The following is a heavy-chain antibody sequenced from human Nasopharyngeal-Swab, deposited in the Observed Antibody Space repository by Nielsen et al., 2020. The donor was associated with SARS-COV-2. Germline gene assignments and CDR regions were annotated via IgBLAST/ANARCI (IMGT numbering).Heavy chain of an antibody. CDR2: ISGSGGST. J-gene: IGHJ3*02. CDR3: ARALLWFGESILDDAFDI. Sequence: GESLKISCAASGFTFSSYAMSWVRQAPGKGLEWVSAISGSGGSTYYADSVKGRFTISRDNSKNTLYLQMNSLRAEDTAVYYCARALLWFGESILDDAFDIWGQGTMVTVSS. CDR1: GFTFSSYA. V-gene: IGHV3-23*01. D-gene: IGHD3-10*01.